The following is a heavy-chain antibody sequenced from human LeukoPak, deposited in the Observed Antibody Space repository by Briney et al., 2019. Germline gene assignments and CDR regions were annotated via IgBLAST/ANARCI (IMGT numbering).Heavy chain of an antibody. Sequence: PGGSLRLSXAASGFTFSSYAMSWVRQPPGKGLEWVSAISGSGGSTYYADSVKGRFTISRDNSKNTLYLQMNSLRAEDTAVYYCAKQQWLVRGAFDYWGQGTLVTVSS. CDR2: ISGSGGST. J-gene: IGHJ4*02. CDR3: AKQQWLVRGAFDY. CDR1: GFTFSSYA. D-gene: IGHD6-19*01. V-gene: IGHV3-23*01.